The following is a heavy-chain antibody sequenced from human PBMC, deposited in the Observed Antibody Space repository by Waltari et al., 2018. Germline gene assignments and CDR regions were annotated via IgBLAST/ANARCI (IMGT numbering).Heavy chain of an antibody. J-gene: IGHJ4*02. Sequence: EVQLVESGGGLVQPGGSLRLSCAASGFPFNTYKMNWVRQAPGKGLEWVSHINTGSSTIYYADSVKGRFTISRDNVKNSLYLQMNSLRDEDTAVYYCARGGYVDYWGQGTLVTVSS. CDR3: ARGGYVDY. CDR1: GFPFNTYK. CDR2: INTGSSTI. V-gene: IGHV3-48*02.